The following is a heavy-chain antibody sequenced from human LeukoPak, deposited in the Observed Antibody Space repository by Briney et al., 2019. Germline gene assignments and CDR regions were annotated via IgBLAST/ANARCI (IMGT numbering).Heavy chain of an antibody. CDR1: GFSFSNFA. J-gene: IGHJ4*02. Sequence: PGGSLRLSCAASGFSFSNFAIHWVRQAPGKGLEWVSVIYSGGTTYYADSVKGRFTISRDNSKNTLYLQMNSLRAEDTAVYYCARVSSDSNGWYEFDYWGQGTLVTVSS. CDR2: IYSGGTT. D-gene: IGHD6-19*01. CDR3: ARVSSDSNGWYEFDY. V-gene: IGHV3-53*01.